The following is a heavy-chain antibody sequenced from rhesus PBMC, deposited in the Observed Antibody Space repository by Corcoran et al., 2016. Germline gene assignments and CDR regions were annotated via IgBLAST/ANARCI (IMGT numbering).Heavy chain of an antibody. CDR1: GYTFTDYY. Sequence: EVQLVQSGAEVKKPGASVNISCNASGYTFTDYYLHWVRQAPGKGLACMGSVETEEGEARHAQKCQDRVTITADTSTDTDYMELSSLRSEDTAVYYCATVGGVWGRGVLVTVSS. V-gene: IGHV1-111*02. CDR2: VETEEGEA. J-gene: IGHJ5-2*02. CDR3: ATVGGV.